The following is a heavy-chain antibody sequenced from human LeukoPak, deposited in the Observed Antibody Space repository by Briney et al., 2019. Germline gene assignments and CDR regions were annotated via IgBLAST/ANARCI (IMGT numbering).Heavy chain of an antibody. Sequence: SETLSLTCSVSGGSISSSSNYWGWIRQPPGKGLEWIGSIYNGGSTYYNPSLKSRVTISVDTSKNQFSLKLSSVTAADTAVYYCARTRYYYNSRSYGAPYYFDYWGQGTLVTVSS. CDR3: ARTRYYYNSRSYGAPYYFDY. D-gene: IGHD3-10*01. CDR2: IYNGGST. J-gene: IGHJ4*02. CDR1: GGSISSSSNY. V-gene: IGHV4-39*01.